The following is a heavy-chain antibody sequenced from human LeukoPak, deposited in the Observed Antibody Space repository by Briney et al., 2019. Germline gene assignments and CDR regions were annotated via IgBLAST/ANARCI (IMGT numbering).Heavy chain of an antibody. CDR1: GFTFSIYA. D-gene: IGHD1-26*01. CDR3: AKCMYSGHRRNIFDY. Sequence: GGSLRLSCAASGFTFSIYAMSWVRQAPGKGLEWVSVITGSDDNTYYADSVKGRFTISRDNSKNTLDLQMNSLRADDTAIYYCAKCMYSGHRRNIFDYWGQGTLVTVSS. CDR2: ITGSDDNT. J-gene: IGHJ4*02. V-gene: IGHV3-23*01.